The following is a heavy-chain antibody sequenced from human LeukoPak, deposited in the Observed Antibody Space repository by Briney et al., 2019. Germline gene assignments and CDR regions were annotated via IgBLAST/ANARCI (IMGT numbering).Heavy chain of an antibody. D-gene: IGHD3-10*01. V-gene: IGHV4-4*02. CDR3: ARTRQGSNTFDL. J-gene: IGHJ3*01. Sequence: SETLSLTCAVSGGSISSSNWWSWVRQAPGRGLEWIGEIHLSGTTNYNPSLTSRATISIDKSKTQLSLKVDSVTAADTAVYYCARTRQGSNTFDLWGQGTMVTVSS. CDR2: IHLSGTT. CDR1: GGSISSSNW.